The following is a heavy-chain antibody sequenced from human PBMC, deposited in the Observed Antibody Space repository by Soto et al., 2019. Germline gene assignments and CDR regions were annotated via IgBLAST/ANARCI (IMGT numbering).Heavy chain of an antibody. Sequence: QVQLVQSGAEVKKPGASVKVSCKASGYTFTSYDINWVRQAPGQGLEWMGWMNPNSGNTGYAQKFQGRVTVTRNTAISTADMEMSSLRSEDTAVYYCARGIYPSVVEEAAAGTSPFDYWGQGTLGTVSS. CDR2: MNPNSGNT. J-gene: IGHJ4*02. CDR3: ARGIYPSVVEEAAAGTSPFDY. D-gene: IGHD6-13*01. CDR1: GYTFTSYD. V-gene: IGHV1-8*01.